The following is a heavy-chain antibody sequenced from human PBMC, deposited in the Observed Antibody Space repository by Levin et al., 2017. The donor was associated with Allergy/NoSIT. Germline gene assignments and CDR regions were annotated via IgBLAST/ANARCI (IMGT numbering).Heavy chain of an antibody. CDR2: IIPIFGTA. J-gene: IGHJ6*02. CDR1: GGTFSSYA. Sequence: RSGGSLRLSCKASGGTFSSYAISWVRQAPGQGLEWMGGIIPIFGTANYAQKFQGRVTITADESTSTAYMELSSLRSEDTAVYYCATQRPSLQWLVQLYYYYGMDVWGQGTTVTVSS. D-gene: IGHD6-19*01. CDR3: ATQRPSLQWLVQLYYYYGMDV. V-gene: IGHV1-69*01.